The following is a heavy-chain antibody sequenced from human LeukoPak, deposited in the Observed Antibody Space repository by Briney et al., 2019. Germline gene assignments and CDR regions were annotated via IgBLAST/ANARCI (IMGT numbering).Heavy chain of an antibody. V-gene: IGHV4-4*07. Sequence: PSETLSLTCTVSGDSISNFYWSWIRQPAGKGLEWIGRIYTSGSTNYNPSLKSRVTMSVDTSKNQFSLKLSSVTAADTAVYYCARDRYYYDSSGYYLFDYWGQGTLVTVSS. D-gene: IGHD3-22*01. CDR3: ARDRYYYDSSGYYLFDY. CDR1: GDSISNFY. J-gene: IGHJ4*02. CDR2: IYTSGST.